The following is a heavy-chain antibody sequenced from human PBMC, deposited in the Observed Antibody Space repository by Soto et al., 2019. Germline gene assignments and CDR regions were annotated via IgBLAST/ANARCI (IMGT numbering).Heavy chain of an antibody. V-gene: IGHV4-34*01. CDR1: GGSFSGYY. J-gene: IGHJ4*02. CDR3: ASSHSITIFGVVAGRLCY. D-gene: IGHD3-3*01. CDR2: INHSGST. Sequence: SETLSLTCAVYGGSFSGYYWSWIRQPPGKGLEWIGEINHSGSTSYNPSLKSRVTRSIDTPKNQFSLKLSSVTAADTAVYYCASSHSITIFGVVAGRLCYWGQETPVTVSS.